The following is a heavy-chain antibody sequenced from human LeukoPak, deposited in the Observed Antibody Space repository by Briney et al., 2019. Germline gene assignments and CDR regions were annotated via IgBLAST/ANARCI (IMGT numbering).Heavy chain of an antibody. D-gene: IGHD3-22*01. CDR2: ISTNGGST. CDR1: GFTFNSYA. J-gene: IGHJ4*02. Sequence: PGRSLRLSCAASGFTFNSYAMHWVRQAPGKGLEYVSAISTNGGSTYYADSVKGRFTISRDNSKNTLYLQMSSLRAEDTAVYYCVKGGTNMIVVVIDYWGQGTLVTVSS. V-gene: IGHV3-64D*09. CDR3: VKGGTNMIVVVIDY.